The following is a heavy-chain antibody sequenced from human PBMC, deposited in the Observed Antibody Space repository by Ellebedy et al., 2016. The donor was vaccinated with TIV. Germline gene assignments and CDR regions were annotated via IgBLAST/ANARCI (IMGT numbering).Heavy chain of an antibody. CDR1: GFTFSSYG. J-gene: IGHJ4*02. Sequence: GESLKISXAASGFTFSSYGMHWVRQAPGKGLEWVAVISYDGSNKYYADSVKGRFTISRDNSKNTLYLQMGSLRAEDMAVYYCARVADGYSFYYFDYWGQGTLVTVSS. CDR2: ISYDGSNK. CDR3: ARVADGYSFYYFDY. V-gene: IGHV3-30*03. D-gene: IGHD5-24*01.